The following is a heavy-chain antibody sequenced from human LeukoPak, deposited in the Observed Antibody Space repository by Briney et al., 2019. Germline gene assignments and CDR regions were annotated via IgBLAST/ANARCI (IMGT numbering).Heavy chain of an antibody. CDR2: ISGSSSYI. CDR1: GFTVSSNY. V-gene: IGHV3-11*05. D-gene: IGHD3-10*01. CDR3: ARVGYGPGTLGWFDP. Sequence: TGGSLRLSCAASGFTVSSNYMSWIRQAPGKGPEWLSDISGSSSYIKYADSVKGRFTISRDNAKNSLNLEMNSLRAEDTAVYYCARVGYGPGTLGWFDPWGQGTLVTVSS. J-gene: IGHJ5*02.